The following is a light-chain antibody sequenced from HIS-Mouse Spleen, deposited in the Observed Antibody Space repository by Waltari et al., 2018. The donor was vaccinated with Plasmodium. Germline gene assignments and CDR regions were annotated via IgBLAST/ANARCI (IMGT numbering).Light chain of an antibody. V-gene: IGLV2-11*01. CDR3: CSYAGSYTWV. CDR1: RSDVGGYTY. CDR2: DVS. J-gene: IGLJ3*02. Sequence: QSALTQPRSVSGSPGPSVTISCPGTRSDVGGYTYVSWYQQHPGKAPKLMIYDVSKRPSGVPYRFSGSKSGNTASLTISGLQAEDEADYYCCSYAGSYTWVFGGGTKLTVL.